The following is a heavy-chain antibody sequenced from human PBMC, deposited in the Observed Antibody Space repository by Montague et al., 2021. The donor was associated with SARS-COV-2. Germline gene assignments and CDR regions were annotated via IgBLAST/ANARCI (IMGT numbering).Heavy chain of an antibody. V-gene: IGHV4-34*01. CDR1: GGSFSGYY. Sequence: SETLSLTCAVYGGSFSGYYRSWIRQPPGKGLEWIGEINHSGSTNYSPSLKSRVTISVDTSKNQFSLKLSSVTAADTAVYYCARARQDVVVPALGIGAYYYYYYMDVWGKGTTVTVSS. CDR3: ARARQDVVVPALGIGAYYYYYYMDV. D-gene: IGHD2-2*01. J-gene: IGHJ6*03. CDR2: INHSGST.